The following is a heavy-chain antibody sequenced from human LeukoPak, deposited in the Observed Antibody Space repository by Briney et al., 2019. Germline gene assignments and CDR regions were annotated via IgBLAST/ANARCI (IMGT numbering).Heavy chain of an antibody. CDR2: ISSSGSTI. D-gene: IGHD4-17*01. J-gene: IGHJ3*02. CDR1: GFTSSDYY. V-gene: IGHV3-11*04. Sequence: GGSLRLSCAASGFTSSDYYMSWIRQAPGKGLEWVSYISSSGSTIYYADSVKGRFTISRDNAKNSLYLQMNSLRAEDTAVYYCARGLHDYGDYVSAFDIWGQGTMVTVSS. CDR3: ARGLHDYGDYVSAFDI.